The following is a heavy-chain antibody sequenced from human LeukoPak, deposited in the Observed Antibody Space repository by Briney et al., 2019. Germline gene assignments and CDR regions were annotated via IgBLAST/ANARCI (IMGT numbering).Heavy chain of an antibody. CDR2: ISTYNGDT. CDR1: GYTFSASGSTFSASG. CDR3: ARGRLELWLGDDYYYCMDV. Sequence: GASVKVSCKASGYTFSASGSTFSASGITWVRQAPGQGLEWMGCISTYNGDTNYAQKFQGRLTLTTDTSTSTAYMDLASLRSDDTAVYYCARGRLELWLGDDYYYCMDVWGKGTTVTVSS. J-gene: IGHJ6*03. V-gene: IGHV1-18*01. D-gene: IGHD5-18*01.